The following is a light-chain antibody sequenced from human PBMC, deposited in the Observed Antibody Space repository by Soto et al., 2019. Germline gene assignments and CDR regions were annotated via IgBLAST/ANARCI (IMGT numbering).Light chain of an antibody. V-gene: IGKV1-5*01. CDR3: QQYSAYSSWT. CDR2: DAF. CDR1: QTITKW. J-gene: IGKJ1*01. Sequence: DIQMTQSPSSLSASLGDTVTITCRASQTITKWLAWYQQKPGKAPNLLIYDAFNLQSGVPSRFSGSGYGTEFTLTISSLQPDDSATYYCQQYSAYSSWTFGQGTKVDIK.